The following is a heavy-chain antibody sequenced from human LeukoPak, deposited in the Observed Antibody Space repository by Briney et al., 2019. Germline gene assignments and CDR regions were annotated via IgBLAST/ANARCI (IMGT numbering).Heavy chain of an antibody. Sequence: PGGSLRLSCAASGFTFSSYAMHWVRQAPGKGLEWVAVISYDGSNKYYADSVKGRFTISRDNSKNTLYLQMNSLRAEDTAVYYCARDVLGRTWGSSWFEDYYYYGMDVWGQGTTVTVSS. CDR1: GFTFSSYA. D-gene: IGHD6-13*01. CDR3: ARDVLGRTWGSSWFEDYYYYGMDV. CDR2: ISYDGSNK. J-gene: IGHJ6*02. V-gene: IGHV3-30*04.